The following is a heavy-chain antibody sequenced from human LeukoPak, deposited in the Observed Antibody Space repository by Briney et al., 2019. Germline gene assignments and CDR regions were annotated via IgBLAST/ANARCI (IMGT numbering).Heavy chain of an antibody. CDR2: ISAYNGNT. CDR1: GYTFTSYG. J-gene: IGHJ4*02. Sequence: ASVKVSCKASGYTFTSYGISWVRQAPGQGLEWMGWISAYNGNTNYAQKLQGRVTMTTDTSTSTAYMELGSLRSDDTAVYYCARRPRYCGGDCYSQDTYDYWGQGTLVTASS. CDR3: ARRPRYCGGDCYSQDTYDY. D-gene: IGHD2-21*02. V-gene: IGHV1-18*01.